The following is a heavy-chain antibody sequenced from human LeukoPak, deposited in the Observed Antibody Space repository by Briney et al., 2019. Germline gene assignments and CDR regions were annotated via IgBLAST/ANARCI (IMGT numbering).Heavy chain of an antibody. CDR2: IKEDGSEK. Sequence: GGSLRLSCEASGFTFSNYWMSWVRQPPGKGLEWVANIKEDGSEKDYVDSVKGRFTISRDNAKNSLYLQMNSLRAEDTAVYYCARAKRNGFDIWGQGTMVTVSS. J-gene: IGHJ3*02. V-gene: IGHV3-7*04. CDR3: ARAKRNGFDI. CDR1: GFTFSNYW.